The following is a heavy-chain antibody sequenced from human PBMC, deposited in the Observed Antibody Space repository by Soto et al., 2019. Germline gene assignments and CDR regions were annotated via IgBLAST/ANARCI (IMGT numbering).Heavy chain of an antibody. CDR2: LYYSGTT. CDR3: ARAGSTMTAHWDPLLIDD. CDR1: GLYLTNLC. V-gene: IGHV4-59*07. D-gene: IGHD4-17*01. Sequence: PPDTKSLTCTSSGLYLTNLCLALIRQHPGKGLEWMGYLYYSGTTNYNPSLKSRLTMSVDTSKNQFSLSLTSVTAADTAVYYCARAGSTMTAHWDPLLIDDRGHGTLVTV. J-gene: IGHJ4*01.